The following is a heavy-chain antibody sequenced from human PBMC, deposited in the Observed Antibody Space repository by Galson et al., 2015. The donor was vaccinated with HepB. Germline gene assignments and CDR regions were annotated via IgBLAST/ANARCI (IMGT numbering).Heavy chain of an antibody. V-gene: IGHV3-11*06. CDR3: ARHIAAAGTGCFDP. D-gene: IGHD6-13*01. CDR2: ISFSSSYT. J-gene: IGHJ5*02. CDR1: GFTFSDYY. Sequence: SLRLSCAASGFTFSDYYMRWIRQAPGKGLEWVSYISFSSSYTKFADSVKGRFTISRDNARSSLSLQMNSLRAEDTAVYYCARHIAAAGTGCFDPWGQGTLVTVSS.